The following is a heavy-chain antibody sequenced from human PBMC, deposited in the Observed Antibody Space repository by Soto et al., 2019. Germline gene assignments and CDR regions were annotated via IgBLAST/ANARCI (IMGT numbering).Heavy chain of an antibody. CDR1: GFTFSSYA. J-gene: IGHJ4*02. D-gene: IGHD6-19*01. Sequence: GGSLRLSCAASGFTFSSYAMHWVRQAPGKGLEYVSAISSNGGSTYYANSVKGRFTISRDNSKNTLYLQMGSLRAEDMAVYYCASSSGWSGVLVYWGQGTLVTVSS. CDR3: ASSSGWSGVLVY. CDR2: ISSNGGST. V-gene: IGHV3-64*01.